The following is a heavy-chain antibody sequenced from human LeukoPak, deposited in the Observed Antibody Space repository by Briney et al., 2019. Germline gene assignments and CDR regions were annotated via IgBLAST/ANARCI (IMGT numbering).Heavy chain of an antibody. D-gene: IGHD2-21*02. V-gene: IGHV3-30-3*01. CDR1: GFTFSSYA. J-gene: IGHJ4*02. CDR2: ISYDGSNK. Sequence: PGGSLRLSCAASGFTFSSYAMHWVSQAPGKGLEWVAVISYDGSNKYYADSVKGRFTISRDNSKNTLYLQMNSLRAEDTAVYYCARAWRYCGGDCYSLPFDYWGQGTLVTVSS. CDR3: ARAWRYCGGDCYSLPFDY.